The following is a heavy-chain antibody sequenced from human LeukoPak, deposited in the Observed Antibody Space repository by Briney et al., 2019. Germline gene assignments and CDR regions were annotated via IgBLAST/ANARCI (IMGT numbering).Heavy chain of an antibody. J-gene: IGHJ4*02. D-gene: IGHD6-19*01. CDR2: ISGSGGST. V-gene: IGHV3-23*01. CDR1: GFTFPNYA. CDR3: AKDFPGIAVAEEGFDY. Sequence: GGSLRLSCAAAGFTFPNYAMSWVRQAPGKGLEWVSAISGSGGSTYYADSVKGRFTISRDNSKNTLYLQMNSLRAEDTAVYYCAKDFPGIAVAEEGFDYWGQGTLVTVSS.